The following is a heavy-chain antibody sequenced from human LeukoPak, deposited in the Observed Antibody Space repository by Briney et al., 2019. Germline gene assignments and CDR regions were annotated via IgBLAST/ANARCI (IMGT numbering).Heavy chain of an antibody. CDR2: ISERGGST. J-gene: IGHJ4*02. CDR1: GITLSNYG. CDR3: AKRGIVIRAVIIIGFHKEAYYFDY. Sequence: PGGSLRLSCVVSGITLSNYGMSWLRQAPGKGLEWVSGISERGGSTNYADSVKGRFIISRDTSKNTVYLQMNSLRVEDTAVYFCAKRGIVIRAVIIIGFHKEAYYFDYWGQGILVTVSS. D-gene: IGHD3-10*01. V-gene: IGHV3-23*01.